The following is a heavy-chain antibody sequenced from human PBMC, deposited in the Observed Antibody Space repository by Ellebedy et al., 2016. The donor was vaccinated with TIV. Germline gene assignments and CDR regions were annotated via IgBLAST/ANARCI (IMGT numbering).Heavy chain of an antibody. CDR1: GFTFGDYT. CDR3: AREIGYSSGWLKDDAFDI. V-gene: IGHV3-49*03. Sequence: PGGSLRLSCTTSGFTFGDYTMGWFRQAPGEGLEWVGFIRIKAFGGTTEYAASVRGRFTISRDDSKSIAYLQMNSLKTEDTAVYHCAREIGYSSGWLKDDAFDIWGQGTMVTVSS. CDR2: IRIKAFGGTT. D-gene: IGHD6-19*01. J-gene: IGHJ3*02.